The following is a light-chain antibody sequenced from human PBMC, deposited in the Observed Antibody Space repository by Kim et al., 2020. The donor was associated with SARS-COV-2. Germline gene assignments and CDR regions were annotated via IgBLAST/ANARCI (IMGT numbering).Light chain of an antibody. CDR1: QGISTS. Sequence: SASVEDRVTITCRASQGISTSLAWYQQRPGKAPNLLIYASSSLQSGVPSRFSGSGSGTDFTLTISSLQPEDFATYYCQQANSFPYTFGQGTKLEI. CDR3: QQANSFPYT. CDR2: ASS. J-gene: IGKJ2*01. V-gene: IGKV1-12*01.